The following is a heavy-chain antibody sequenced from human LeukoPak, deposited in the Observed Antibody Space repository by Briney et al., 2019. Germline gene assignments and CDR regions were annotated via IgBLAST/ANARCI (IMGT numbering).Heavy chain of an antibody. J-gene: IGHJ6*03. CDR2: ISPYNGNT. V-gene: IGHV1-18*01. CDR3: ARVLGAYCGGDCYSPPYYYMDV. Sequence: ASVKVSCKASGYTFTDYGITWVRQAPGQGLEWMGWISPYNGNTHYAQKLQGRVTMTTDASTSTAYMELRSLRSDGTAVYYCARVLGAYCGGDCYSPPYYYMDVWGKGTTVTVSS. D-gene: IGHD2-21*02. CDR1: GYTFTDYG.